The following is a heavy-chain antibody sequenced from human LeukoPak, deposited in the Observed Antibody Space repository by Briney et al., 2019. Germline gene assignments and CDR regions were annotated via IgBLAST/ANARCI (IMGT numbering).Heavy chain of an antibody. V-gene: IGHV4-31*03. CDR1: GGSISSGGYY. J-gene: IGHJ5*02. D-gene: IGHD4-11*01. Sequence: SETLSLTCTVSGGSISSGGYYWSWTRQHPGKGLEWIGYIYYSGSTYCNPSLKSRVTISVDTSKNQFSLKLSSVTAADTAVYYCARGSTYSNYAGHWFDPWGQGTLVTVSS. CDR3: ARGSTYSNYAGHWFDP. CDR2: IYYSGST.